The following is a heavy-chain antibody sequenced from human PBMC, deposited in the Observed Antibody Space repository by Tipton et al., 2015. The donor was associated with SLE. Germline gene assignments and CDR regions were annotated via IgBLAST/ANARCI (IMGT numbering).Heavy chain of an antibody. V-gene: IGHV4-39*07. J-gene: IGHJ6*02. Sequence: TLSLTCTVSGGSLTSRTSYWAWIRQPPGKGLEWIGSISFTGNTYYNSSLKSRVTISLDTSKNQFSLKLSSVTAADTAVYYCARDIIYYGSGRATYGMDVWGQGTTVTVSS. CDR3: ARDIIYYGSGRATYGMDV. CDR1: GGSLTSRTSY. CDR2: ISFTGNT. D-gene: IGHD3-10*01.